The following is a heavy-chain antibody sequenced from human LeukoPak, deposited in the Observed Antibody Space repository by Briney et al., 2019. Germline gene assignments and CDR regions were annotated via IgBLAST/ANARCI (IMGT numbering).Heavy chain of an antibody. D-gene: IGHD6-6*01. CDR2: ISWNSGSI. Sequence: PGGSLRLSCAASGFTFDDYAMHRVRQAPGKGLEWVSGISWNSGSIGYADSVKGRFTISRDNAKNSLYLQMNSLRAEDTALYYCAKSSPLRDAFDIWGQGTMVTVSS. CDR3: AKSSPLRDAFDI. CDR1: GFTFDDYA. J-gene: IGHJ3*02. V-gene: IGHV3-9*01.